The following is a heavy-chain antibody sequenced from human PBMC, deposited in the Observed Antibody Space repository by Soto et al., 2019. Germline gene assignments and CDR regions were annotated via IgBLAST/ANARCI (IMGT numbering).Heavy chain of an antibody. J-gene: IGHJ4*02. Sequence: PGGSLRLSCAASGLTFDDYAMHWVRQAPGKGLECVSGISWNSGSIGYADSVKGRFTISRDNAKNSLYLQMNSLRAEDTALYYCAKALEQHAVVPPATVFDYWGPGTIVTVYS. CDR2: ISWNSGSI. V-gene: IGHV3-9*01. CDR3: AKALEQHAVVPPATVFDY. D-gene: IGHD2-2*01. CDR1: GLTFDDYA.